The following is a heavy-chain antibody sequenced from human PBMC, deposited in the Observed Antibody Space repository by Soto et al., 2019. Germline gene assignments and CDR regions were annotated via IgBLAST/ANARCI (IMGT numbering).Heavy chain of an antibody. CDR1: GYTFTSYG. D-gene: IGHD3-3*01. Sequence: ASVKVSCKASGYTFTSYGISWVRQAPGQGLEWMGWISAYNGNTNYAQKLQGRVTMTTDTSTSTAHMELRSLRSDDTAVYYCARDHPTIFGSGSFDYWGQGTRVTVSS. CDR2: ISAYNGNT. V-gene: IGHV1-18*01. CDR3: ARDHPTIFGSGSFDY. J-gene: IGHJ4*02.